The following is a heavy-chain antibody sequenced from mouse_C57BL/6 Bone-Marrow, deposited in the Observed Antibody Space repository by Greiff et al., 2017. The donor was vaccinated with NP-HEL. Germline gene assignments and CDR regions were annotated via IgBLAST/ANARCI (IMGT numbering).Heavy chain of an antibody. J-gene: IGHJ2*01. CDR3: ASFITTVPFDY. Sequence: EVHLVESGGGLVKPGGSLKLSCAASGFTFSDYGMHWVRQAPEKGLEWVAYISSGSSTIYYADTVKGRFTISRDNAKNTLFLQMTSLRSEDTAMYYCASFITTVPFDYWDQGTTLTVSS. V-gene: IGHV5-17*01. D-gene: IGHD1-1*01. CDR1: GFTFSDYG. CDR2: ISSGSSTI.